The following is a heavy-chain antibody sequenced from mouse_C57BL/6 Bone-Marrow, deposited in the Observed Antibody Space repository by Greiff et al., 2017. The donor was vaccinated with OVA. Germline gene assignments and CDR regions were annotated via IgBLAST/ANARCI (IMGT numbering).Heavy chain of an antibody. CDR1: GFSFNTYA. CDR2: ISSKSNNYAT. D-gene: IGHD2-4*01. Sequence: EVQLVESGGGLVQPKGSLKLSCAASGFSFNTYAMNWVRQAPGKGLEWVARISSKSNNYATYYADSVKDRFTISRDDSESMLYLQMNNLKTEDTAMYYCVRQYYDYDQDFDYWGQGTTLTVSA. V-gene: IGHV10-1*01. CDR3: VRQYYDYDQDFDY. J-gene: IGHJ2*01.